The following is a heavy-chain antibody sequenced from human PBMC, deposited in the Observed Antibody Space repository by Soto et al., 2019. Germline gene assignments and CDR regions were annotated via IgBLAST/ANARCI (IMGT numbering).Heavy chain of an antibody. CDR2: INAGNGNT. CDR1: GYTFTSYA. CDR3: ASDILTGYYLYYFDY. V-gene: IGHV1-3*01. J-gene: IGHJ4*02. Sequence: QVQLVQSGAEVKKPGASVKVSCKASGYTFTSYAMHWVRQAPGQRLEWMGWINAGNGNTKYSQKFQGRVTITRDTFASTAYMELSSLRSEDTAVYYCASDILTGYYLYYFDYWGQGTLVTVSS. D-gene: IGHD3-9*01.